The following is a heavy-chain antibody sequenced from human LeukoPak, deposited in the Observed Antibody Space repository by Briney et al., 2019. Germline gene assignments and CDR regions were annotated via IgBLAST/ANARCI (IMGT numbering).Heavy chain of an antibody. CDR1: GGSINTSTYY. Sequence: SETLSLTCTVSGGSINTSTYYWGWVRQPPGKGLEWIGSFYYSGATYYNPSLKSRVTISEDTSVNQFSLRLSSVTAADTAVYYCARIPPLYCSTSSCYSRSFDFWGQGILVTVSS. CDR2: FYYSGAT. D-gene: IGHD2-2*02. J-gene: IGHJ4*02. CDR3: ARIPPLYCSTSSCYSRSFDF. V-gene: IGHV4-39*07.